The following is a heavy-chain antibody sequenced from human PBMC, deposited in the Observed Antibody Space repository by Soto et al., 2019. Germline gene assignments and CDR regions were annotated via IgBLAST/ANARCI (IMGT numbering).Heavy chain of an antibody. J-gene: IGHJ4*02. CDR3: ARGLFSENHYSGGCYFFDY. V-gene: IGHV4-34*01. D-gene: IGHD3-10*01. Sequence: QVQLQQWGAGLLKPSETLSLTCAVYGGSFSGYSWTWIRQSPGKGLEWIGQINDGGSTNYNPSLKGRVTISVDTSNNEFFLELSSVTAADTAVYYCARGLFSENHYSGGCYFFDYWGQGTLVTVSS. CDR2: INDGGST. CDR1: GGSFSGYS.